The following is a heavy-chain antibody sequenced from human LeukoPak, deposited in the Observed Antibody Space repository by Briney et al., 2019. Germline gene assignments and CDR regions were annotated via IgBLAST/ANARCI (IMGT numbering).Heavy chain of an antibody. CDR2: INSDGNYT. CDR3: AREYSSGWTSDY. J-gene: IGHJ4*02. Sequence: GGSLRLSCAASGFTFSSYWMNWVRQAPGKGLVWVSRINSDGNYTTYADSVKGRLTISRDNAKNTLSLQTNSLRAEDTAVYYCAREYSSGWTSDYWGQGTLVTVSS. D-gene: IGHD6-19*01. CDR1: GFTFSSYW. V-gene: IGHV3-74*01.